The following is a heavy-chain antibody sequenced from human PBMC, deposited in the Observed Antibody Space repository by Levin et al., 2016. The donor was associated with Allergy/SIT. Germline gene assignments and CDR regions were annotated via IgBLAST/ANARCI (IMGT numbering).Heavy chain of an antibody. CDR2: FDPEDGET. D-gene: IGHD1-26*01. CDR3: ATGARSGSYWRGYYYYYYMDV. V-gene: IGHV1-24*01. J-gene: IGHJ6*03. Sequence: WVRQAPGQGLEWMGGFDPEDGETIYAQKFQGRVTMTEDTSTDTAYMELSSLRSEDTAVYYCATGARSGSYWRGYYYYYYMDVWGKGTTVTVSS.